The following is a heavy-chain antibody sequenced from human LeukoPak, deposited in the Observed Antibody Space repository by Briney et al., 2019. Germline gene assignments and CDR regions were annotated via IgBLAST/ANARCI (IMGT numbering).Heavy chain of an antibody. Sequence: GRSLRLSCAASGFTFSSYGMHWVRQAPGMGLEWVAIISYGGRNKYYADSVKGRFTISRDNSGNTLYLQMNSLRAEDTALCYCAKVRVDAYVSPNDYWGQGTLVTVSS. CDR3: AKVRVDAYVSPNDY. CDR2: ISYGGRNK. J-gene: IGHJ4*02. V-gene: IGHV3-30*18. D-gene: IGHD3-16*01. CDR1: GFTFSSYG.